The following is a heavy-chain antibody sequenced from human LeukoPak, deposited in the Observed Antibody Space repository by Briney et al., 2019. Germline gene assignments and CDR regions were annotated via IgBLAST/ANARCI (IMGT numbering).Heavy chain of an antibody. CDR3: ARETASGYLGFDF. J-gene: IGHJ4*02. CDR2: ISAYGHT. Sequence: GASVRVSCKASGYTFTDFYIHWVRQAPGQGLEWMGWISAYGHTKLARNLQARVTVTIDTSTTTAYMELRSLSSDDTAVYFCARETASGYLGFDFWGQGTLITVSS. CDR1: GYTFTDFY. V-gene: IGHV1-18*04. D-gene: IGHD3-3*01.